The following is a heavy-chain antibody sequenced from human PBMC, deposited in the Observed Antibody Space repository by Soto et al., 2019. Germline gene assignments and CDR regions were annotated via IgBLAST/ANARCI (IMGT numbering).Heavy chain of an antibody. V-gene: IGHV1-2*04. CDR2: INPNSGGT. Sequence: ASVKVSCKASGYTFTGYYMYWVRQAPGQGLEWMGWINPNSGGTNYAQKFQGWVTMTRDTSISTAYMELSRLRSDDTAVYYCAREAGYCSSTSCYNAFDIWGQGTMVTVSS. CDR1: GYTFTGYY. CDR3: AREAGYCSSTSCYNAFDI. J-gene: IGHJ3*02. D-gene: IGHD2-2*02.